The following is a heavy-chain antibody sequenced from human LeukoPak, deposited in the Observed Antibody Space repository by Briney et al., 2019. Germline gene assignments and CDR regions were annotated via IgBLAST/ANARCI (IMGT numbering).Heavy chain of an antibody. CDR1: GVSISSGDYY. J-gene: IGHJ6*04. Sequence: PSETLSLTCTVSGVSISSGDYYWGWIRQPQGKGLEWIGYIYYSGSTYYNPSLKSRVTISVDTSKNQFSLKLSFVTAADTAVYYCARASGSYYYGSGVNYYYYYGMDVWGKGTTVTVSS. V-gene: IGHV4-30-4*01. CDR3: ARASGSYYYGSGVNYYYYYGMDV. CDR2: IYYSGST. D-gene: IGHD3-10*01.